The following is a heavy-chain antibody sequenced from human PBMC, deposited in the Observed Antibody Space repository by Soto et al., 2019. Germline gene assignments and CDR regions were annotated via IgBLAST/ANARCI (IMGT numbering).Heavy chain of an antibody. CDR2: MNPDGSAI. V-gene: IGHV3-74*01. CDR3: ARKYYDILTGTQHDAFDI. J-gene: IGHJ3*02. Sequence: PGGSLRLSCVVSGFTFSSSWMHWVRQGPGKGLVWVSRMNPDGSAINYADSVKGRFTTSRDNAKNSLYLQMNSLRAEDTAVYYCARKYYDILTGTQHDAFDIWGQGTMVTVSS. CDR1: GFTFSSSW. D-gene: IGHD3-9*01.